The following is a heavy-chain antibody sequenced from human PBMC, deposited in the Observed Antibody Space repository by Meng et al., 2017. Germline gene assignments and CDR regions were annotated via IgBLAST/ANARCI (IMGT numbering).Heavy chain of an antibody. D-gene: IGHD2-15*01. CDR2: IYHSGST. V-gene: IGHV4-4*02. CDR3: ARVVAATTLFLDY. J-gene: IGHJ4*02. Sequence: VRRQESGPGLVKLSGTLSLTCAVSGGSISSSNWWSWVRQPPGKGLEWIGEIYHSGSTNYNPSLKSRVTISVDKSKNQFSLKLSSVTAADTAVYYCARVVAATTLFLDYWGQGTLVTVSS. CDR1: GGSISSSNW.